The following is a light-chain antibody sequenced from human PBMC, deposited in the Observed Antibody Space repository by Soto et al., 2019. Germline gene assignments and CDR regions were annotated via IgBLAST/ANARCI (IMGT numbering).Light chain of an antibody. CDR1: SFNVGGNT. CDR2: TNN. J-gene: IGLJ2*01. CDR3: AACDDSLTGVV. V-gene: IGLV1-44*01. Sequence: QSVLTQPPSASGTPGQRVTISCSGSSFNVGGNTVNWYQQVPGTAPKLLINTNNQRPSGVPDRFAGSKSGPSASLAISGLESEDAPVYYWAACDDSLTGVVFGGGSKLTVL.